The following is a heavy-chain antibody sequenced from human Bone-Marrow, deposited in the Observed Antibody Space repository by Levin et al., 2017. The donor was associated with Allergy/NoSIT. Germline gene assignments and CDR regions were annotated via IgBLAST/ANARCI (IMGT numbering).Heavy chain of an antibody. Sequence: NPSETLSLTCTVSGGSVTSDTYYWSWIRQPPGKGLEWIGYISSSGRTYYNPSLLSRVTISLHTSKNQFSLKLTSVTPADTAVYYCARGDYSDFRGWVWGLGSLVTVSS. CDR3: ARGDYSDFRGWV. D-gene: IGHD3-9*01. J-gene: IGHJ4*02. CDR2: ISSSGRT. CDR1: GGSVTSDTYY. V-gene: IGHV4-61*01.